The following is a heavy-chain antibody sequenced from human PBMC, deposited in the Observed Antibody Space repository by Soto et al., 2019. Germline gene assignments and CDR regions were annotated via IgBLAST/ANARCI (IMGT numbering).Heavy chain of an antibody. D-gene: IGHD3-3*01. CDR1: GGSISSGGYY. V-gene: IGHV4-31*03. Sequence: SETLSLTCTVSGGSISSGGYYWSWIRQHPGKGLEWIGYIYYSGSTYYNPSLKSRVTISVDTSKNQFSLKLSSVTAADTAVYYCASDSRLRLDGMEVWGQGTTVAFSS. CDR3: ASDSRLRLDGMEV. CDR2: IYYSGST. J-gene: IGHJ6*01.